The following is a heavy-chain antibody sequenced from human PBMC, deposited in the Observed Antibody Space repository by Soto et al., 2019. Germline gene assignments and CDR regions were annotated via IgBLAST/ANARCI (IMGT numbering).Heavy chain of an antibody. V-gene: IGHV3-11*06. CDR1: GFTFSDYY. D-gene: IGHD6-19*01. J-gene: IGHJ5*02. CDR3: ARDNLAVAGNWFDP. CDR2: ISSSSSYT. Sequence: GGSLRLSCAASGFTFSDYYMSWIRQAPGKGLEWVSYISSSSSYTNYADSVKGRFTISRDNAKNSLYLQMNSLRAADTAVYYCARDNLAVAGNWFDPWGQGTLVTVSS.